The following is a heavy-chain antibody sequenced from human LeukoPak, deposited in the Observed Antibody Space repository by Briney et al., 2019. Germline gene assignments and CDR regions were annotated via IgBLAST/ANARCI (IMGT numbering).Heavy chain of an antibody. V-gene: IGHV1-69*01. J-gene: IGHJ3*02. Sequence: GASVKVSCKASGGTFSSYAISWVRQAPGQGLEWMGGIIPIFSTANYAQKFQGRVTITADESTSTAYMELSSLRSEDTAVYYCARELSPHDAFDIWSQGTMVTVSS. CDR1: GGTFSSYA. CDR3: ARELSPHDAFDI. CDR2: IIPIFSTA. D-gene: IGHD3-16*02.